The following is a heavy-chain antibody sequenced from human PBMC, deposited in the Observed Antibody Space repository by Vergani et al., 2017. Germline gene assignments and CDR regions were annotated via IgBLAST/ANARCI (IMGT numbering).Heavy chain of an antibody. CDR2: MYHSGST. CDR3: ARVGDGYNSGRYYYYYMDV. D-gene: IGHD5-24*01. CDR1: GGSMSGYY. V-gene: IGHV4-59*08. Sequence: QVRLQESGPGLVKPSETLSLTCSVSGGSMSGYYWSWIRQPPGKELEWIGYMYHSGSTNYNPSLETRVTMSVDTSKNQFSLKLSSVTAADTAVYYCARVGDGYNSGRYYYYYMDVWGKGTTVTVSS. J-gene: IGHJ6*03.